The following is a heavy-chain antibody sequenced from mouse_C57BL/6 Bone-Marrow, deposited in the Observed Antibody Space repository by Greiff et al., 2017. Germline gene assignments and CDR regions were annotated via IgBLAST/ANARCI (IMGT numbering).Heavy chain of an antibody. CDR1: GYTFTDYE. CDR3: ARVCDDCSWFAY. CDR2: IDPETGGT. V-gene: IGHV1-15*01. Sequence: SGAELVRPGASVTLSCKASGYTFTDYEMNWVKQTPVHGLERIGAIDPETGGTASNQQFTGKAILTADKSSSTAYMELRSLTSADSDIYSCARVCDDCSWFAYWGQGTLVTVSA. J-gene: IGHJ3*01. D-gene: IGHD2-4*01.